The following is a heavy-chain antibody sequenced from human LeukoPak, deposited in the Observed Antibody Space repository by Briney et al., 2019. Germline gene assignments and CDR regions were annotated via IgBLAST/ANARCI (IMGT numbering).Heavy chain of an antibody. J-gene: IGHJ6*02. CDR3: ASWNGDYYYYYGMDV. Sequence: SETLSLTCAVSGGSISSSNWWSWVRQPPGKGLEWIGEIYHSGSTNYSPSLKSRVTISVDKSKNQFSLKLSSVTAADTAVYYCASWNGDYYYYYGMDVWGQGTTVTVSS. V-gene: IGHV4-4*02. CDR1: GGSISSSNW. D-gene: IGHD4-17*01. CDR2: IYHSGST.